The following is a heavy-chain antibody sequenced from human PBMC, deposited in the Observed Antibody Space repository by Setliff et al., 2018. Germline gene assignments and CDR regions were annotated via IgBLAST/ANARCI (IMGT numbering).Heavy chain of an antibody. CDR2: IHYSGGT. D-gene: IGHD3-3*01. CDR3: ASGGAGFFTSGR. CDR1: GGSFSGYY. V-gene: IGHV4-59*08. J-gene: IGHJ4*02. Sequence: SETLSLTCAVYGGSFSGYYWSWIRQPPEKGLEWIAYIHYSGGTNYNPSLKSRVTISVDASKNQFSLKLNSVTAADTAVYYCASGGAGFFTSGRWGQGTLVTVSS.